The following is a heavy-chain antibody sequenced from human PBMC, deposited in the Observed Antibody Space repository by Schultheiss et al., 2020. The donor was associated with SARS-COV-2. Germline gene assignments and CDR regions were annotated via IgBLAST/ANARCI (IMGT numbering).Heavy chain of an antibody. CDR3: AREGRGGDYGGFYYYYYMDV. J-gene: IGHJ6*03. V-gene: IGHV4-34*01. CDR2: INHSGST. CDR1: GGSFSSYY. Sequence: SETLSLTCAVYGGSFSSYYWSWIRQPPGKGLEWIGEINHSGSTNYNPSLKSRVTISVDTSKNQFSLKLSSVTAADTAVYYCAREGRGGDYGGFYYYYYMDVWGKGTTVTVSS. D-gene: IGHD4-17*01.